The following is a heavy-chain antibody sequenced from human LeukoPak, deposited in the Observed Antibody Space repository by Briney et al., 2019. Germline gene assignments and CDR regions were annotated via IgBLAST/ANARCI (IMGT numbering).Heavy chain of an antibody. Sequence: SETLSLTCAVYGGSFSGYYWSWIRQPPGKGLEWIGEINHSGSTNYNPSLKSRVTISVDTPKNQFSLKLSSVTAADTAVYYCARRSSGWYSEPLYWYFDLWGRGTLVTVSS. CDR3: ARRSSGWYSEPLYWYFDL. CDR2: INHSGST. J-gene: IGHJ2*01. CDR1: GGSFSGYY. V-gene: IGHV4-34*01. D-gene: IGHD6-19*01.